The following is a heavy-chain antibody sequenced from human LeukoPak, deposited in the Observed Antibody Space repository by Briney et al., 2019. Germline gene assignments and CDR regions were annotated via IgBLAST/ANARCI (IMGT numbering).Heavy chain of an antibody. D-gene: IGHD3-16*02. CDR3: ARGGYYVWGSYRYPADY. Sequence: GGSLRLSCAASGFTFSSYGMHWVRQAPGKGLEWVAFIRYDGTNKYYADSVKGRFTISRDNSKNTVYLQMNSLRAEDTAVYYCARGGYYVWGSYRYPADYWGQGTLVTVSS. CDR1: GFTFSSYG. V-gene: IGHV3-30*02. J-gene: IGHJ4*02. CDR2: IRYDGTNK.